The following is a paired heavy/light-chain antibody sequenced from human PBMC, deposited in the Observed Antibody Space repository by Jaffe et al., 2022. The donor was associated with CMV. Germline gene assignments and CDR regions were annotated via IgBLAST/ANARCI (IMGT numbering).Light chain of an antibody. V-gene: IGKV1-39*01. Sequence: DIQMTQSPSSLSASVGDRVTITCRASQSISSYLNWYQQKPGKAPKLLIYAASSLQSGVPSRFSGSGSGTDFTLTISSLQPEDFATYYCQQSYSTPLFGGGTKVEIK. CDR3: QQSYSTPL. CDR2: AAS. CDR1: QSISSY. J-gene: IGKJ4*01.
Heavy chain of an antibody. CDR3: ARESPGAVAGKNYYYMDV. CDR1: GGTFSSYA. D-gene: IGHD6-19*01. V-gene: IGHV1-69*09. CDR2: IIPILGIA. J-gene: IGHJ6*03. Sequence: QVQLVQSGAEVKKPGSSVKVSCKASGGTFSSYAISWVRQAPGQGLEWMGRIIPILGIANYAQKFQGRVTITADKSTSTAYMELSSLRSEDTAVYYCARESPGAVAGKNYYYMDVWGKGTTVTVSS.